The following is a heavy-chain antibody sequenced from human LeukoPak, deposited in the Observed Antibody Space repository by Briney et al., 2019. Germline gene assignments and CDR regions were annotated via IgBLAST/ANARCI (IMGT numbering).Heavy chain of an antibody. CDR2: ISAYNGNT. J-gene: IGHJ4*02. Sequence: ASVKVSCKASGYTFTSYGISWVRQAPGQGLEWMGWISAYNGNTNYAQKLQGRVTMTTDTSTSTAYMELRSLRSDDTAVYYCARDLIEWELRFRGSGYFDYWGQGTLVTVSS. D-gene: IGHD1-26*01. CDR1: GYTFTSYG. V-gene: IGHV1-18*01. CDR3: ARDLIEWELRFRGSGYFDY.